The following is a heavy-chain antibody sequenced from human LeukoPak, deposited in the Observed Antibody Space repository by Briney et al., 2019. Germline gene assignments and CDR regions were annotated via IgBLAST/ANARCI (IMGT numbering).Heavy chain of an antibody. V-gene: IGHV4-59*08. Sequence: PSETLSLTCTVSGGSISSYYWSWIRQPPGKGLEWIGYIYYSGSTNYNPSLKSRVTISVDTSKNQFSLKLSSVTAADTAVYYCARIAAADHSMAFYYYYGMDVWGQGTTVTVSS. CDR2: IYYSGST. CDR1: GGSISSYY. CDR3: ARIAAADHSMAFYYYYGMDV. J-gene: IGHJ6*02. D-gene: IGHD6-13*01.